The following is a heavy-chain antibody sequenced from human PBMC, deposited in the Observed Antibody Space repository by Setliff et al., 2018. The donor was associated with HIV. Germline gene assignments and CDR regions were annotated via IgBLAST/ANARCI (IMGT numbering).Heavy chain of an antibody. CDR1: GFTLTDYP. V-gene: IGHV3-30*04. CDR3: ARENNFDY. CDR2: IASHGNWH. J-gene: IGHJ4*02. Sequence: PGGSLRLSCAASGFTLTDYPMHWVRQAPGNGLEWVAVIASHGNWHDYAASVKGRFTISRDTSRNTLYRQMNSLRVEDSALYYCARENNFDYWGQGTLVTVSS.